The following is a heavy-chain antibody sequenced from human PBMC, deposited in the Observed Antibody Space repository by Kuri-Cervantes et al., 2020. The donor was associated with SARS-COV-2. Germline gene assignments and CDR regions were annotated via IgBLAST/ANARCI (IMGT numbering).Heavy chain of an antibody. CDR2: MNPNSGNT. V-gene: IGHV1-8*01. CDR3: ARRIYGSSWYNYYYYGMDV. D-gene: IGHD6-13*01. J-gene: IGHJ6*01. Sequence: ASVKVSCKASGYTFTSYDINWVRQATGQGLEWMGWMNPNSGNTGYAQKFQGRVTMTRNTSISTAYMELSSLRSEDTAVYYCARRIYGSSWYNYYYYGMDVWGQGTTVTVSS. CDR1: GYTFTSYD.